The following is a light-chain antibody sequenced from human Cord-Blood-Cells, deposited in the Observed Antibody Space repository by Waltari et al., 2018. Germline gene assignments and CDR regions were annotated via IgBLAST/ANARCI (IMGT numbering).Light chain of an antibody. CDR3: QACDSSTYV. Sequence: SYELTQPPSVSVSPGQTASITCSGDKLGDKYACWYQQKPGQYPVLVIYQDSKRPSGIPERFSGSNSGNTATLTISGTQAMDEADYYCQACDSSTYVFGTGTKVTVL. CDR2: QDS. V-gene: IGLV3-1*01. CDR1: KLGDKY. J-gene: IGLJ1*01.